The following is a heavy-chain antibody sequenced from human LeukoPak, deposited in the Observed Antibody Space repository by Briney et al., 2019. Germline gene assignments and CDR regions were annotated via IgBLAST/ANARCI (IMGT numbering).Heavy chain of an antibody. CDR1: GGSFSGYY. V-gene: IGHV4-34*01. J-gene: IGHJ1*01. CDR2: INHSGST. CDR3: ARQRVGAAQDFQH. Sequence: SETLSLTCAVYGGSFSGYYWSWIRQPPGKGLEWIGEINHSGSTNYNPSLKSRVTISVDTSKNQFSLKLSSVTAADTAVYYCARQRVGAAQDFQHGGQGTLVTVSS. D-gene: IGHD1-26*01.